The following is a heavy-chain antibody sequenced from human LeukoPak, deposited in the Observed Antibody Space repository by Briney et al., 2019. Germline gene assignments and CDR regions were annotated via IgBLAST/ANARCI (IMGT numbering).Heavy chain of an antibody. CDR2: IYYSGST. CDR3: VTGDDGGDFDY. CDR1: GGSVSSGSYY. D-gene: IGHD3-16*01. J-gene: IGHJ4*02. V-gene: IGHV4-61*01. Sequence: PSETLSLTCTVSGGSVSSGSYYWSWIRQPPGKGLEWIGYIYYSGSTNYNPSLKSRVTISVDTSKNQFSLKLSSVTAADTAVYYCVTGDDGGDFDYWGQGTLVTVSS.